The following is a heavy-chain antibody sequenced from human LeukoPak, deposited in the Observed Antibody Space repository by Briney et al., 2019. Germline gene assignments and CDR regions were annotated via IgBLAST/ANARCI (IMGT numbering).Heavy chain of an antibody. CDR1: GFIFSSYG. D-gene: IGHD6-19*01. J-gene: IGHJ4*02. V-gene: IGHV3-30*03. CDR3: ARLRAVAGTPFDY. CDR2: ISYDGTIK. Sequence: GGSLRLSCAASGFIFSSYGMHWVRQAPGKGLEWVAIISYDGTIKYHADSVKGRFTISRDNAKNSLYLQMNSLRAEDTAVYYCARLRAVAGTPFDYWGQGTLVTVSS.